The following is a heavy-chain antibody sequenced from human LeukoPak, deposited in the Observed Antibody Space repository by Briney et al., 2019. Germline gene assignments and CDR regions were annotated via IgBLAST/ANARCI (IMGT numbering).Heavy chain of an antibody. CDR3: ARVGFGYSGYDYVDY. J-gene: IGHJ4*02. V-gene: IGHV1-2*02. D-gene: IGHD5-12*01. Sequence: ASVKVSCKASGYTFTGYYMHWVRQAPGQGLEWMGWINPNSGGTNYAQKFQGRVTMTRDTSISTAYMELSRLRSDDTAVYYCARVGFGYSGYDYVDYWGQGTLVTVSS. CDR2: INPNSGGT. CDR1: GYTFTGYY.